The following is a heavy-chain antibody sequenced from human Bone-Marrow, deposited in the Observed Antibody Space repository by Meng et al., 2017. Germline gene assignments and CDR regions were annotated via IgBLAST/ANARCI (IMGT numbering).Heavy chain of an antibody. J-gene: IGHJ4*02. Sequence: LVQCGAEWKKRGSAVQVACLVSRSTLTRYYMRWVRQAPGQGREWMGISNPSGGSTSYAQKFQGRVTLTRDTSTSTAYMDLSRLTSDDTAVYYCARDAGRAAGPRWGQGTLVTVSS. CDR3: ARDAGRAAGPR. CDR2: SNPSGGST. D-gene: IGHD6-13*01. CDR1: RSTLTRYY. V-gene: IGHV1-46*01.